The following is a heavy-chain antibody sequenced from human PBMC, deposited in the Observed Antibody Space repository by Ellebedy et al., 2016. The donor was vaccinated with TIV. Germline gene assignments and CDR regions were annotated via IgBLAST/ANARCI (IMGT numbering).Heavy chain of an antibody. CDR2: FNPENGNT. CDR3: ATDSYKARLVMVTSVHAFGI. V-gene: IGHV1-24*01. Sequence: AASVKVSCKVSGYSLIAFSMHWMRQVPGQGLEWMGGFNPENGNTTYSQKFQGRVTMSEDTSTETSNMKLSSLSPEDTALYFCATDSYKARLVMVTSVHAFGIWGQGTMVTVSS. CDR1: GYSLIAFS. D-gene: IGHD2-21*02. J-gene: IGHJ3*02.